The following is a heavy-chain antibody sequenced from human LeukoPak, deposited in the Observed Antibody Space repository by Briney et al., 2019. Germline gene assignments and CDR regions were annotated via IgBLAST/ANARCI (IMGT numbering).Heavy chain of an antibody. V-gene: IGHV4-39*01. J-gene: IGHJ4*02. CDR1: GDSISSGPYY. D-gene: IGHD3-22*01. CDR3: ARRDDSSGYHKIFDY. Sequence: SETLSLTCTVSGDSISSGPYYWGWIRQPPGKGLEWIGNIYYGENTYYNPSLTSRVTISIDTSKNQFYLKLSSLTAADTAVYYCARRDDSSGYHKIFDYWGQGTLVTVSS. CDR2: IYYGENT.